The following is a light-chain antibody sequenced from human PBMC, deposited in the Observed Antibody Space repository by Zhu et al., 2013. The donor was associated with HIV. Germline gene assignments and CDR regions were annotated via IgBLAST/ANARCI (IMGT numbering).Light chain of an antibody. Sequence: AIQLTQSPSSLSASVGDRVTITCRASQGISSALAWYQQKPGKAPNLLLYDASSLEGGVPSRFSGSGSGTDFTLTISSLQPEDVATYYCQKYNSAPPTFGPGPKVDV. V-gene: IGKV1-13*02. CDR1: QGISSA. J-gene: IGKJ3*01. CDR3: QKYNSAPPT. CDR2: DAS.